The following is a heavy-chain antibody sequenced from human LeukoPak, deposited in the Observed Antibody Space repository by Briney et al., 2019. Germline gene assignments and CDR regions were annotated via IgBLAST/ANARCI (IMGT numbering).Heavy chain of an antibody. D-gene: IGHD6-6*01. J-gene: IGHJ5*02. CDR1: GFTFSSYA. CDR3: AKARGYSSSSENNRFDP. CDR2: ISGSGEST. Sequence: GGSLRLSCTASGFTFSSYAMNWVRHAPGTGLEWVSAISGSGESTYYADSVKGRFTISRENSKSTLYLQMNSLRAEDTALYYCAKARGYSSSSENNRFDPWGQGTLVTVSS. V-gene: IGHV3-23*01.